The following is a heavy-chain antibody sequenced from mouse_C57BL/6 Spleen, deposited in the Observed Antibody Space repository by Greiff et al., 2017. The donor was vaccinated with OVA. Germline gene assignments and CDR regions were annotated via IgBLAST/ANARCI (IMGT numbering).Heavy chain of an antibody. J-gene: IGHJ3*01. Sequence: QVQLKQPGAELVMPGASVKLSCKASGYTFTSYWMHWVKQRPGQGLEWIGEIDPSDSYTNYNQKFKGKSTLTVDKSSSTAYMQLSSLTSEDSAVYYCASITTGFAYWGQGTLVTVSA. CDR2: IDPSDSYT. D-gene: IGHD1-1*01. CDR1: GYTFTSYW. V-gene: IGHV1-69*01. CDR3: ASITTGFAY.